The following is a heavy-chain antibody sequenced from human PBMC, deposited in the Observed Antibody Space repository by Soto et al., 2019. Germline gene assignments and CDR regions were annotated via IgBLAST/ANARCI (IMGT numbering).Heavy chain of an antibody. J-gene: IGHJ4*02. Sequence: GGSLRLSCTASGFTFGDYAMSWVRQAPGKGLEWVGRSRDKPQGYSTAYAASVKGRFTTSRDESKNSAYLQMNSLKTEDTAVYYCVRATYFSDSSGYTRCLDYWGQGTLVTVS. CDR2: SRDKPQGYST. D-gene: IGHD3-22*01. CDR3: VRATYFSDSSGYTRCLDY. CDR1: GFTFGDYA. V-gene: IGHV3-72*01.